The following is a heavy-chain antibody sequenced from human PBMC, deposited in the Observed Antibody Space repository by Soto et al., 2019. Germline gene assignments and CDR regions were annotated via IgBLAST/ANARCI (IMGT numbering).Heavy chain of an antibody. CDR2: IIPIFGTA. Sequence: GASVKVSCKASGGTFSSYAISWVRQAPGQGLEWMGGIIPIFGTANYAQKFQGRVTITADESTSTAYMELSSLRSEDTAVYYCASEGRWDGYNSRARKFDYWGQGTLVTVLS. CDR1: GGTFSSYA. V-gene: IGHV1-69*13. J-gene: IGHJ4*02. CDR3: ASEGRWDGYNSRARKFDY. D-gene: IGHD5-12*01.